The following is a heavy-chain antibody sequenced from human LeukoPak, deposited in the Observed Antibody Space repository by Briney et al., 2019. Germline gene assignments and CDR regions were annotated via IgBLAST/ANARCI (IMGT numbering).Heavy chain of an antibody. V-gene: IGHV3-23*01. CDR1: GFTVSSNY. D-gene: IGHD3-16*01. CDR2: ISGSGDST. CDR3: AKALGDWPTTLDY. Sequence: GGSLRLSCTASGFTVSSNYMTWVRQAPGKGLEWVSGISGSGDSTYYADSVKGRFTVSRDNSKNTLYLQMNSLTAADTAVYFCAKALGDWPTTLDYWGRGTLVTVSS. J-gene: IGHJ4*02.